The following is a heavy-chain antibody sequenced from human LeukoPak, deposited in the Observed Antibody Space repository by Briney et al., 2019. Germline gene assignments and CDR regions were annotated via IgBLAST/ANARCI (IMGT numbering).Heavy chain of an antibody. D-gene: IGHD5-24*01. CDR3: ASVTRDGYNYDYFDY. CDR2: ISTSGSTI. CDR1: GFTFSDYY. Sequence: GRSLRLSCAASGFTFSDYYMSWIRQAPGKGLEWVSYISTSGSTIYYADSVKGRFTISRDNAKNSLYLQMNSLRAEDTAVYYCASVTRDGYNYDYFDYWGQGTLVTVSS. J-gene: IGHJ4*02. V-gene: IGHV3-11*01.